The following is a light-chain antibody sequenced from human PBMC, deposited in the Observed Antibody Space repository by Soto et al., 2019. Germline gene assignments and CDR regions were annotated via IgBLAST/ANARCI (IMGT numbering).Light chain of an antibody. J-gene: IGKJ4*01. CDR1: QSVNSY. CDR2: DAS. Sequence: EIVLTQSPATLSLSPGERATLSCRASQSVNSYLAWFQQKPGQAPRLLIYDASNRATGIPARFSGSGSGTDFTLTIDSLEPEDFAVYYCQQRTNWPLIFGGGTRVEIK. CDR3: QQRTNWPLI. V-gene: IGKV3-11*01.